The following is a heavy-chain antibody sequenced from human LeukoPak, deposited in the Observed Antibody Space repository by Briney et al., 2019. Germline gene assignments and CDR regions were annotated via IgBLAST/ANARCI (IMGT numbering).Heavy chain of an antibody. CDR1: GFTFSSYW. Sequence: PGGSLRLSCAASGFTFSSYWMHWVRQAPGKGLVWVSRINTDGRSTSYADSVKGRFTISRDNSKNTLYLQMNSLRAEDTAVYYCARVISVAARKRTCYFDYWGQGTLVTVSS. D-gene: IGHD6-6*01. CDR3: ARVISVAARKRTCYFDY. V-gene: IGHV3-74*01. CDR2: INTDGRST. J-gene: IGHJ4*02.